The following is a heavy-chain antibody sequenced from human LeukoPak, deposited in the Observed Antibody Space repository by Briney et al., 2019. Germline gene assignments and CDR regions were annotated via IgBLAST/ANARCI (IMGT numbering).Heavy chain of an antibody. Sequence: GESLKISCKGSGYSFTSYWIGWVRQMPGKVLEWMGIIYPGDSDTCYSPSFQGQVTISADKSISTAYLQWSSLKASDTAMYYCARHVSVVVPAAISYYYYMDVWGKGTTVTVSS. CDR3: ARHVSVVVPAAISYYYYMDV. CDR2: IYPGDSDT. D-gene: IGHD2-2*01. J-gene: IGHJ6*03. V-gene: IGHV5-51*01. CDR1: GYSFTSYW.